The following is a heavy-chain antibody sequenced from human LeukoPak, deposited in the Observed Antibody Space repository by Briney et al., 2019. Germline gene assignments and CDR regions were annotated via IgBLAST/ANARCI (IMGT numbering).Heavy chain of an antibody. CDR2: IHYSGST. V-gene: IGHV4-39*01. CDR3: ARHEAAAGTGWFDP. D-gene: IGHD6-13*01. J-gene: IGHJ5*02. Sequence: SETLSLTCDVSGGSVTSTNWWTWIRQPPGKGLEWIGSIHYSGSTYYNPSLKSRVTISVDTSKNQFSLKLSSVTAADTAVYYCARHEAAAGTGWFDPWGQGTLVTVSS. CDR1: GGSVTSTNW.